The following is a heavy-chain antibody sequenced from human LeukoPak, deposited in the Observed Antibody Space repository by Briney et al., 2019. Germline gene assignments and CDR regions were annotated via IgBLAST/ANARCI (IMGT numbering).Heavy chain of an antibody. CDR3: ARSCMTTVTAPGVY. V-gene: IGHV3-11*01. CDR1: RFNFCDYY. D-gene: IGHD4-17*01. Sequence: PGGSLRLSCAASRFNFCDYYMSWMRPAPGKGLEWVSYLSSSGSTIYYADSVKCRFTISRDNDKNSLYLQMNSLRAEDTAVYYCARSCMTTVTAPGVYWGQGTLVTVSS. J-gene: IGHJ4*02. CDR2: LSSSGSTI.